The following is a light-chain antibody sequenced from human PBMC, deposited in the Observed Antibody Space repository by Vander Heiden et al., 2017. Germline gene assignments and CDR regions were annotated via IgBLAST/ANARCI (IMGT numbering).Light chain of an antibody. V-gene: IGKV1-5*03. CDR2: KAS. Sequence: DIQMTQSPSTLSASVGDRVTITCRASQGISSCLPWYQQKPGKAPKLLIYKASSLESGVPSRFSGSGSGTEFTLTISSLQPDDIATYYCQQYDSYSLTFGGGTRLEIK. CDR1: QGISSC. J-gene: IGKJ5*01. CDR3: QQYDSYSLT.